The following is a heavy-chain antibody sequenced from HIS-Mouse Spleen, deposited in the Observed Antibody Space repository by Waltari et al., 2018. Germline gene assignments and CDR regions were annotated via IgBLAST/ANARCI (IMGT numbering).Heavy chain of an antibody. J-gene: IGHJ2*01. CDR2: IHYSGST. D-gene: IGHD6-13*01. CDR3: AREIPYSSSWYDWYFDL. CDR1: GGPISSSSYY. V-gene: IGHV4-39*07. Sequence: QLQLQESGPGLVKPSETLSLPCPVSGGPISSSSYYWGGIRQPPGKGMEWIGSIHYSGSTYYNPSLKSRVTISVDTSKNQFSLKLSSETAADTAVYYCAREIPYSSSWYDWYFDLWGRGTLVTVSS.